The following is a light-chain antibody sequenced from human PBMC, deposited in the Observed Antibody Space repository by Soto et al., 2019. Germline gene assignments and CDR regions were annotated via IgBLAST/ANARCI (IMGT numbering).Light chain of an antibody. Sequence: ENLLTQSPGTLSLSPGEGATLSCRASRGVSANYLAWYQQKPGQAPTLLIYGASIRAAGIPDRFSGSGSGTDFTLTIRRLEPEDFAVYYCQQYGSSPRTFGQGTNVDI. CDR2: GAS. CDR1: RGVSANY. J-gene: IGKJ1*01. V-gene: IGKV3-20*01. CDR3: QQYGSSPRT.